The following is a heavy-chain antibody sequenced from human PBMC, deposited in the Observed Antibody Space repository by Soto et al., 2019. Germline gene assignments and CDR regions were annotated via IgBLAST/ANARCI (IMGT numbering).Heavy chain of an antibody. CDR3: VRDTSFDY. CDR2: ISSNGGIT. J-gene: IGHJ4*02. V-gene: IGHV3-64*01. Sequence: EVQLVESGGGLVQPGGSLRLSCAASGFTFSSYDMHWVRQAPGKGLEYISAISSNGGITYYANSVKGRFIISRDNSKNMMYLQMGSLRAEDMAVYYCVRDTSFDYWGQGTLVTVSS. CDR1: GFTFSSYD. D-gene: IGHD3-16*01.